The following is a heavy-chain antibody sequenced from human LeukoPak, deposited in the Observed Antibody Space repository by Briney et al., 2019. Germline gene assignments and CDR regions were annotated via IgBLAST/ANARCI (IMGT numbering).Heavy chain of an antibody. CDR2: IYYSGTT. V-gene: IGHV4-59*08. Sequence: PSETLSLTCSVSGASISSYYWSWIRQSPGKGPEWIGYIYYSGTTNYNPSLKSRVTISIDTSKNQFSLKLISVTAADTAVYYCARQGIRGQWLVHFDYWGQGTLVTVS. CDR3: ARQGIRGQWLVHFDY. J-gene: IGHJ4*02. CDR1: GASISSYY. D-gene: IGHD6-19*01.